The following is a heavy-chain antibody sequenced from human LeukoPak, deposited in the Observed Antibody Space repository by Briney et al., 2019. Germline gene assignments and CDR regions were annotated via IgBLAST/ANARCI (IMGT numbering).Heavy chain of an antibody. V-gene: IGHV3-23*01. CDR2: IRGSGEST. J-gene: IGHJ4*02. Sequence: GGSLRLSCAASGFIFNTYAMSWVRQAPGKGLEWVSTIRGSGESTHYADSVQGRFTISRDNSLYTVYLQMDSLRGDDTAVYYCAKDRISYTTSPGELSHWGQGTLVIVSS. CDR3: AKDRISYTTSPGELSH. D-gene: IGHD3-10*01. CDR1: GFIFNTYA.